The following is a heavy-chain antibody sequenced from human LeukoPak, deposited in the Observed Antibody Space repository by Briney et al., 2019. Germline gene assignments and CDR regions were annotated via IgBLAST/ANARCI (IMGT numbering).Heavy chain of an antibody. CDR2: IYYSGST. J-gene: IGHJ5*02. Sequence: PSETLSLTCTVSGGSISSGGYYWSWIRQHPGKGLEWIGYIYYSGSTYYNPSLKSRVTISVDTSKNQFSLKLSSVTAADTAVYYCAVSYPLLHNWFDPWGQGTLVTVSS. V-gene: IGHV4-31*03. CDR1: GGSISSGGYY. CDR3: AVSYPLLHNWFDP. D-gene: IGHD2-2*01.